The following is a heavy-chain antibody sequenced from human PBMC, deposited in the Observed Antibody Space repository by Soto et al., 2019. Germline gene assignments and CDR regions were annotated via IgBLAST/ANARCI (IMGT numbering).Heavy chain of an antibody. CDR1: GFKFTSYG. V-gene: IGHV1-18*01. CDR2: VTAYNDNV. Sequence: QVELVQSGGEVKKPGAPVKVSCKVSGFKFTSYGINWVRQAPGQGLEWVGWVTAYNDNVKYAEKFQGRGTMTAHTAETTAYMDLTSLRADDTAVYYCARYDFWSGYSQDLWGQGTLVTVAS. D-gene: IGHD3-3*01. CDR3: ARYDFWSGYSQDL. J-gene: IGHJ5*02.